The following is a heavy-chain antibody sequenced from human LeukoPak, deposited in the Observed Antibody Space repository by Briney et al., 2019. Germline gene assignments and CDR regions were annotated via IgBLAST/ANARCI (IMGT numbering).Heavy chain of an antibody. J-gene: IGHJ4*02. D-gene: IGHD6-19*01. CDR2: IYYSGST. CDR1: GGSISSSSYY. CDR3: ASNKGQWLFSD. Sequence: SETLSLTCTVSGGSISSSSYYWGWIRQPPGKGLEWIGNIYYSGSTNYNPSLKSRVTISVDTSKNQFSLRLNSVTAADTAVYYCASNKGQWLFSDWGQGTLVTVSS. V-gene: IGHV4-61*05.